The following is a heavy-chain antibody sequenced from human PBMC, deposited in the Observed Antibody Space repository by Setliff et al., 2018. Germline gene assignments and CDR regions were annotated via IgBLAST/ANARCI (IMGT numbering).Heavy chain of an antibody. J-gene: IGHJ4*02. D-gene: IGHD1-1*01. Sequence: PSETLSLTCGVSGYSISSGYYWGWVRQPPGKGLEWIGKIYHSGNTYYNPSLKSRVTMSVDTSKRQFSLKLGSATAADTAVYYCARDMGQPYYFESWGLGTLVTVSS. CDR3: ARDMGQPYYFES. CDR1: GYSISSGYY. CDR2: IYHSGNT. V-gene: IGHV4-38-2*02.